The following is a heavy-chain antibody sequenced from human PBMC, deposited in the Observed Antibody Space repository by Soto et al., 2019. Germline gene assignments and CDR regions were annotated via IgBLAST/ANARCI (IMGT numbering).Heavy chain of an antibody. CDR2: MFYGVST. D-gene: IGHD3-16*01. CDR1: GSSINISGYY. CDR3: ARLTLPYLVDY. Sequence: PSETLSLTCTVSGSSINISGYYLGWSRQPPGKGLEWIGSMFYGVSTYYNPSLKSRVTVSVDTSKNQFSLNLRSVTAADTAVYYCARLTLPYLVDYWGQGTLVTVSS. J-gene: IGHJ4*02. V-gene: IGHV4-39*01.